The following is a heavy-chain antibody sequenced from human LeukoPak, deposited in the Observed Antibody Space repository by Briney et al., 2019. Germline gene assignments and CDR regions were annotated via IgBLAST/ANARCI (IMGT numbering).Heavy chain of an antibody. D-gene: IGHD1-26*01. CDR2: IYSGTSI. V-gene: IGHV3-53*01. Sequence: GGSLRLSCAASGFTVSNNYMSCVRQAPGKGLEWVSIIYSGTSIYYADSVKGRFTISRDNSKNTLYLQMNSLRTEDTAVYYCARSTYSGSYRYYFNYWGQGTLVTVSS. CDR3: ARSTYSGSYRYYFNY. CDR1: GFTVSNNY. J-gene: IGHJ4*02.